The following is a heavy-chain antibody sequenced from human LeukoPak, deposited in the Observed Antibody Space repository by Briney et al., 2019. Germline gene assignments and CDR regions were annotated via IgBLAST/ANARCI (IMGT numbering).Heavy chain of an antibody. J-gene: IGHJ4*02. CDR3: ARRRRYGGIDY. V-gene: IGHV4-34*01. Sequence: SETLSLTCAVYGGSFSGYYWSWIRQPPGKGLEWIGEINHSGSTNYNPSLKSRVTISVDTSKNQFSLKLSSVTAADTAVYYCARRRRYGGIDYWGQGTLVTVSS. CDR2: INHSGST. D-gene: IGHD4-23*01. CDR1: GGSFSGYY.